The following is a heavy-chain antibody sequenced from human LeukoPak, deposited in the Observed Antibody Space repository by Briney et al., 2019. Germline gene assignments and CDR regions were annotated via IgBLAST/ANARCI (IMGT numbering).Heavy chain of an antibody. CDR1: GFTFSSYA. J-gene: IGHJ4*02. CDR3: AKDPGRGEYCGGDCLLSYFYY. D-gene: IGHD2-21*02. V-gene: IGHV3-23*01. CDR2: ISGSSGST. Sequence: GGSLRLSCAASGFTFSSYAMRWVRQAPGQGLEWVSGISGSSGSTYYADTVKGRFTIYRDNSKNTLYLQMNSLRAEYTAVYYCAKDPGRGEYCGGDCLLSYFYYWGQGTLVTVSS.